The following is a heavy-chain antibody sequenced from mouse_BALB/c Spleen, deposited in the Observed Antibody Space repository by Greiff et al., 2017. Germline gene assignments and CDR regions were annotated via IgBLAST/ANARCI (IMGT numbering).Heavy chain of an antibody. V-gene: IGHV3-2*02. J-gene: IGHJ4*01. CDR2: ISYSGST. Sequence: EVKLMESGPGLVKPSQSLSLTCTVTGYSITSDYAWNWLRQFPGNKLEWMGYISYSGSTSYNPSLKSRISITRDTSKNQFFLQLNSVTTEDTATYYCARSGGNYAYYAMDYWGQGTSVTVSS. CDR3: ARSGGNYAYYAMDY. CDR1: GYSITSDYA. D-gene: IGHD2-1*01.